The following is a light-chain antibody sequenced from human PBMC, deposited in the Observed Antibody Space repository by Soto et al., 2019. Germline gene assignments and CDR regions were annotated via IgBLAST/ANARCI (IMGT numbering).Light chain of an antibody. Sequence: QSVLTQSLSASASLGASVKLTCTLSSGHSSNAIAWHQQQPEKGPRYLMKVNSDGSHSKGYGIPDRFSGSSSGAERYLTISSLQSEDEADYYCQTWGTGFHVFGTGTKVTVL. CDR2: VNSDGSH. CDR3: QTWGTGFHV. CDR1: SGHSSNA. J-gene: IGLJ1*01. V-gene: IGLV4-69*02.